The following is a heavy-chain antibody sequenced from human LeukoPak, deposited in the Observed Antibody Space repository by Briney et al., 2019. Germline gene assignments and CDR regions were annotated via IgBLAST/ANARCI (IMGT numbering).Heavy chain of an antibody. CDR1: GFTFSSYS. CDR3: VRDEGVVVVGYAFDI. V-gene: IGHV3-48*04. D-gene: IGHD2-15*01. Sequence: GGSLRLSCAASGFTFSSYSMNWVRQAPGKGLEWISYISTSSNTIYYADSVKGRFTISRDNAKNSLYLQMNSLRAEDTAVYYCVRDEGVVVVGYAFDIWGQGTMVTVSS. CDR2: ISTSSNTI. J-gene: IGHJ3*02.